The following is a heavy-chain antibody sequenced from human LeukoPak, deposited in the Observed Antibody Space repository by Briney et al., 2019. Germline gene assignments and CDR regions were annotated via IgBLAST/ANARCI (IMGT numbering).Heavy chain of an antibody. J-gene: IGHJ4*02. CDR2: INHSGST. CDR3: AXXXXXXYDFWSGYSYFDY. Sequence: SETLSLTCAVYGGSFSGYYWSWIRQPPGKGLEWIGEINHSGSTNYNPSLKSRVTISVDTSKNQFSLKLSSVTAAATAVYYCAXXXXXXYDFWSGYSYFDYWGQGTLVTVSS. V-gene: IGHV4-34*01. CDR1: GGSFSGYY. D-gene: IGHD3-3*01.